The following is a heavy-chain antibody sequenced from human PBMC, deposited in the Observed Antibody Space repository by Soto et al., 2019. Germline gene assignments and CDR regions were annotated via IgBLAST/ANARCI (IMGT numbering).Heavy chain of an antibody. J-gene: IGHJ4*02. Sequence: PGGSLRLSCAACGFTVSSYGMHWVRQAPGKGLEWVAVIWYDGSNKYYADSVKGRFTISRDNSKNTLYLQMNSLRAEDTAVYYCARERDPMAPDFDYWGQGTLVTVSS. CDR1: GFTVSSYG. CDR2: IWYDGSNK. CDR3: ARERDPMAPDFDY. V-gene: IGHV3-33*01. D-gene: IGHD3-10*01.